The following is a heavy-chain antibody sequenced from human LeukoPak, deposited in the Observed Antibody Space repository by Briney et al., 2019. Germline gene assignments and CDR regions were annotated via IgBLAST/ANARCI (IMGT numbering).Heavy chain of an antibody. J-gene: IGHJ4*02. D-gene: IGHD1-7*01. CDR3: AKDMGFNWNYYYFDY. Sequence: PGGSLRLSCAASGFTFDDYAMHWVRQAPGKGLEWVSGISWNSGSIGYADSVKGRFTISRDNAKNSLYLQMNSLRAEDTALYYCAKDMGFNWNYYYFDYWGQGTLVTVSS. CDR1: GFTFDDYA. CDR2: ISWNSGSI. V-gene: IGHV3-9*01.